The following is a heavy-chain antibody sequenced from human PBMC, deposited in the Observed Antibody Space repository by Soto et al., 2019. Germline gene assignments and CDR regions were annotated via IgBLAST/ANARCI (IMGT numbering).Heavy chain of an antibody. J-gene: IGHJ4*02. CDR3: ARVRVIRGVIPSHFGL. CDR2: IIPLYGRV. CDR1: GGTFNSYG. Sequence: QDHLAQSGAEVKKPGSSVTVSCKASGGTFNSYGISWVRQAPGQGLDWMGVIIPLYGRVNYAQKFQGRVSISADKSTRTAYMDLSSLRSDDTAVYYCARVRVIRGVIPSHFGLWGQGTLVTVSS. D-gene: IGHD3-10*01. V-gene: IGHV1-69*06.